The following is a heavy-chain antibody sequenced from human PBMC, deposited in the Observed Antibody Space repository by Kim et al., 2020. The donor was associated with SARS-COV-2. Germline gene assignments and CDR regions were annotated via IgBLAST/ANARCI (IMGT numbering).Heavy chain of an antibody. V-gene: IGHV1-3*01. CDR1: GYTFTSYA. CDR3: ARHVGQWLPRGDAFDI. Sequence: ASVKVSCKASGYTFTSYAMHWVRQAPGQRLEWMGWINAGNGNTKYSQKFQGRVTITRDTSASTAYMELSSLRSEDTAVYYCARHVGQWLPRGDAFDIWGQGTMVTVSS. D-gene: IGHD6-19*01. CDR2: INAGNGNT. J-gene: IGHJ3*02.